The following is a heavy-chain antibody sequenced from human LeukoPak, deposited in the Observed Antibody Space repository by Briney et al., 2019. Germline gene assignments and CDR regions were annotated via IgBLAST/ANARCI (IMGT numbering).Heavy chain of an antibody. Sequence: SETLSLTCTVSGYSIGSGYFWGWIRQPPGKGLEWIGRIYTSGSTNYNPPLKSRVTMSVDTSKNQFSLKLSSVTAADTAVYYCARDRGRLAAAGTSFDYWGQGTLVTVSS. CDR3: ARDRGRLAAAGTSFDY. D-gene: IGHD6-13*01. CDR1: GYSIGSGYF. V-gene: IGHV4-38-2*02. J-gene: IGHJ4*02. CDR2: IYTSGST.